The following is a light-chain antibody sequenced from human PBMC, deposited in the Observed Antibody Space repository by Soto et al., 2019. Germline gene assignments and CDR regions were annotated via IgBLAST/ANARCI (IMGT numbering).Light chain of an antibody. CDR2: GAS. CDR3: QQYNNWPPYT. J-gene: IGKJ5*01. CDR1: QSASSN. V-gene: IGKV3-15*01. Sequence: ILMTQAPGNLSVSAGEIATLSCRDSQSASSNSAWYQQKPGQAPRLLIYGASTRATGIPARFSGSGSGTEFTLTISSLQSEDFAVYYCQQYNNWPPYTFGQGTRLEI.